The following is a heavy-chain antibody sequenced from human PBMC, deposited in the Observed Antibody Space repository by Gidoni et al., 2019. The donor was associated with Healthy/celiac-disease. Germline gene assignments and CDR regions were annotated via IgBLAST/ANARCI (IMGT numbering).Heavy chain of an antibody. J-gene: IGHJ6*02. CDR3: ARDWDIAAAKYRDYYYGMDV. CDR2: ISSSSSYI. D-gene: IGHD6-13*01. CDR1: GFTFSDYS. V-gene: IGHV3-21*01. Sequence: EVQLVESGGGLVKPGGSLRLSCAASGFTFSDYSLHWVRQAPGKGLECVSSISSSSSYIYYADSVKGRFTISRDNAKNSLYLQMNSLRAEDTAVYYCARDWDIAAAKYRDYYYGMDVWGQGTTVTVSS.